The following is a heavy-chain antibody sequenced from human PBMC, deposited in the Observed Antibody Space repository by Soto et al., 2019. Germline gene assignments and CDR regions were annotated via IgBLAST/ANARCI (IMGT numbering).Heavy chain of an antibody. V-gene: IGHV3-74*01. J-gene: IGHJ6*02. D-gene: IGHD4-4*01. CDR3: ASGLQGKFGLDV. CDR2: IKGDGTTP. CDR1: GFTFSSYW. Sequence: EVQLVESGGGLVQPVGSLRLSCASSGFTFSSYWMHWVRQTPGTGLEWVSRIKGDGTTPHYADSVRGRFTIYRDNAKNRLTLQMNSPRADDTAVYYCASGLQGKFGLDVWGQGTTAIVSS.